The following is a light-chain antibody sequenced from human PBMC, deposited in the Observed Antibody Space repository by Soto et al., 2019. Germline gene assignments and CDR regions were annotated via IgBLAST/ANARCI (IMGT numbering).Light chain of an antibody. J-gene: IGLJ2*01. CDR3: QTGDAGIV. CDR1: SGHSSYA. Sequence: QSVLTQSPSASASLGASVKLTCTLSSGHSSYAIAWHQQQSERGPRFLMKVNSDGSHTKGDGIPDRFSGSSSGAERYLTISSLQSEDEADYHCQTGDAGIVFGGGTKLTVL. CDR2: VNSDGSH. V-gene: IGLV4-69*01.